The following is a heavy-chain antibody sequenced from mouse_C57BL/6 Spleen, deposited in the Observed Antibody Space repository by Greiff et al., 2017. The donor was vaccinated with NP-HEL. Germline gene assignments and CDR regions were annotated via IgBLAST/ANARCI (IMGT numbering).Heavy chain of an antibody. CDR1: GFTFTDYG. J-gene: IGHJ2*01. V-gene: IGHV5-17*01. CDR3: ARAGGNSHYFDY. Sequence: EVHLVESGGGLVKPGGSLKLSCAASGFTFTDYGMHWVRQAPEKGLEWVAYISSGSSTIYYADTVKGRFTISRDNAKNTLFLQMTSLRSEDTAMYYCARAGGNSHYFDYWGQGTTLTVSS. CDR2: ISSGSSTI. D-gene: IGHD2-1*01.